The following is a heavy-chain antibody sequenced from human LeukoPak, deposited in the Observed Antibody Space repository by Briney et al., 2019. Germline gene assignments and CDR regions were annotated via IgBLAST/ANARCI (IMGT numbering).Heavy chain of an antibody. J-gene: IGHJ4*02. Sequence: GGSLRLSCAASGFTLRSYAMNWLRQAPAKGLEWVSATVCSGVSTFYADSVKGRFTVSRDNSKNTLSLQMNSLRAEDTAVYYCAKDPGVVPAHYFDYWGQGILVTVSS. D-gene: IGHD2-2*01. CDR1: GFTLRSYA. CDR3: AKDPGVVPAHYFDY. V-gene: IGHV3-23*01. CDR2: TVCSGVST.